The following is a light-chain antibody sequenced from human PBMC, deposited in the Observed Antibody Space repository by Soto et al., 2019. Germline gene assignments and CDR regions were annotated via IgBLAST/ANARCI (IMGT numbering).Light chain of an antibody. CDR2: EVN. V-gene: IGLV2-23*02. CDR1: SSDVGGYKF. J-gene: IGLJ1*01. CDR3: CSYAGSSTYV. Sequence: ALTQPPSASGSPGQSVTISFTGTSSDVGGYKFVAWYQQHPGKVPKLMIYEVNKRPSGVSNRFSGSKSGNTASLTISGLQAEDEADYYCCSYAGSSTYVFGTGTKVTVL.